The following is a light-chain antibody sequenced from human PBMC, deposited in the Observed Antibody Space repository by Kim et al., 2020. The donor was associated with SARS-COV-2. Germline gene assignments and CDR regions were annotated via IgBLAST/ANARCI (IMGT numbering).Light chain of an antibody. CDR3: SAWDSSLSAWV. V-gene: IGLV10-54*01. Sequence: QAGLTQPPSVSKGLGQTATLTCTGNSNNVGNQGTTWLQQHQGHPPTLLSYRNNNRPSGISERLSASRSGNTASLTITGLQPEDEADYYCSAWDSSLSAWVFGGGTKLTVL. CDR2: RNN. J-gene: IGLJ3*02. CDR1: SNNVGNQG.